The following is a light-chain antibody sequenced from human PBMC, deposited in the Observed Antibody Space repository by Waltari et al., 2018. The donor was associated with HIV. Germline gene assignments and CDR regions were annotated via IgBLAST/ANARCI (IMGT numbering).Light chain of an antibody. V-gene: IGLV1-51*02. J-gene: IGLJ2*01. CDR2: ETN. Sequence: QSVLTQPPSVSAAPGQQVTISCSGRRSHIERDSVAWYQHLPGTAPKIVIYETNKRPSWIPDRFSGSKSGTSGTLDITGLQTGDEADYYCGAWDNSLGGVVFGGGTKLTVL. CDR1: RSHIERDS. CDR3: GAWDNSLGGVV.